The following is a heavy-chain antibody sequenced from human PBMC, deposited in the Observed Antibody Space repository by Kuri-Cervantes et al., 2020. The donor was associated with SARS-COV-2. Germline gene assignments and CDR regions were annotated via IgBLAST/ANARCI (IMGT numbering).Heavy chain of an antibody. Sequence: SETLSLTCTVSGGSISSGGYYWIWIRQHPGKGLEWIVYIYYSGSTYYNPSLKSRVTISVDTYKNKFSLRLSSVTAADTAVYYCASSPGRSLTGAHYFDYWGQGTLVTVSS. V-gene: IGHV4-31*03. CDR1: GGSISSGGYY. J-gene: IGHJ4*02. D-gene: IGHD7-27*01. CDR3: ASSPGRSLTGAHYFDY. CDR2: IYYSGST.